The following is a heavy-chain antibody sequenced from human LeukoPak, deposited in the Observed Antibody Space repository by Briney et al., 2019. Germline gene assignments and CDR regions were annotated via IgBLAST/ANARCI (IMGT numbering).Heavy chain of an antibody. V-gene: IGHV4-59*01. CDR2: IYYSGST. J-gene: IGHJ4*02. CDR1: GGSISSYY. Sequence: PSETLSLTCTVSGGSISSYYWSWIRQPPGKGLEWIGYIYYSGSTNYNPSLKSRVTISVDTSKNQFSLKLSSVTAADTAVYYCARARKTRKYYFDYWGQGTLVTVSS. D-gene: IGHD1-14*01. CDR3: ARARKTRKYYFDY.